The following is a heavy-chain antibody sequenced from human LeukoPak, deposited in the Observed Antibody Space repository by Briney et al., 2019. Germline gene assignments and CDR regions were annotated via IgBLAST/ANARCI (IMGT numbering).Heavy chain of an antibody. CDR1: AFTFSSYG. D-gene: IGHD6-6*01. CDR2: IRYDGSNK. CDR3: VPGEYSSSSPIDY. V-gene: IGHV3-30*02. Sequence: AGSLTLSCAASAFTFSSYGMHCVSQAPGKVLEWVAFIRYDGSNKYYADSVKGRFTISRDNSKNTLYLQMNRLRAEDTAVYYWVPGEYSSSSPIDYWGQGTLVTVSS. J-gene: IGHJ4*02.